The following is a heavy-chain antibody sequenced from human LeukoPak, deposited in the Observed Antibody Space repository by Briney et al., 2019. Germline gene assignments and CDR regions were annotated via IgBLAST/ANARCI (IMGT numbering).Heavy chain of an antibody. Sequence: GASVKVSCKASGYTFTDYYIHWVRQAPGQGLEWMGWINPNSGGTNYAQKFQGRVTMTRDTSITTAYVELSRLRSDDTAVYYCARDTTIFDPSYYYYYMDVWGKGTTVTVSS. D-gene: IGHD3-3*01. V-gene: IGHV1-2*02. CDR1: GYTFTDYY. CDR3: ARDTTIFDPSYYYYYMDV. J-gene: IGHJ6*03. CDR2: INPNSGGT.